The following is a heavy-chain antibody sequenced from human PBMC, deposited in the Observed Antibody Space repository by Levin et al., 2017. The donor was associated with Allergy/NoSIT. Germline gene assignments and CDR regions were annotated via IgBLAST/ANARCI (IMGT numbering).Heavy chain of an antibody. CDR1: GFSLSTSGVG. D-gene: IGHD5-12*01. CDR3: AHLLVATLNFDY. V-gene: IGHV2-5*01. CDR2: IYWNDDK. J-gene: IGHJ4*02. Sequence: SGPTLVKPTQTLTLTCTFSGFSLSTSGVGVGWIRQPPGKALEWLALIYWNDDKRYSPALKSRLTITKDTSKNQVVLTMTNMDPVDTATYYCAHLLVATLNFDYWGQGTLVTVSS.